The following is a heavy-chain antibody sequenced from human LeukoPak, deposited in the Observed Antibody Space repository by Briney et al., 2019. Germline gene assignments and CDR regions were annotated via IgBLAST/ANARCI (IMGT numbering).Heavy chain of an antibody. CDR3: ARGLREGRPPYYYYYMDV. CDR1: GYTFTSYD. Sequence: ASVKVSCKASGYTFTSYDINWVRQATGQGLEWMGWMNPNSGNTGYAQKFQGRVTMTRNTSISTAYMELSSLRSEDTAVYYCARGLREGRPPYYYYYMDVWGKGTTVTVSS. J-gene: IGHJ6*03. CDR2: MNPNSGNT. V-gene: IGHV1-8*01. D-gene: IGHD3-10*01.